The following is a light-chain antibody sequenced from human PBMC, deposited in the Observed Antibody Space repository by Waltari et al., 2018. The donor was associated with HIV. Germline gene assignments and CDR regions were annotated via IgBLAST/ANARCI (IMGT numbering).Light chain of an antibody. CDR2: VDSDGSH. CDR3: QTWGAGAVV. Sequence: PVVTQSSSASASLGASVRLTCTLSSGHSSFALAWHPQLPEKGPQFLLTVDSDGSHIRGDGIPDRFSGSSSGTERYLTISNLQSDDEADYYCQTWGAGAVVFGGGTRLTVL. J-gene: IGLJ2*01. V-gene: IGLV4-69*01. CDR1: SGHSSFA.